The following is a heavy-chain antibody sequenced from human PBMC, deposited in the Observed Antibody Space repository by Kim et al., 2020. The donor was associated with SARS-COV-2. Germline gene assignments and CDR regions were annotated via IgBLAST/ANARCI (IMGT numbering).Heavy chain of an antibody. J-gene: IGHJ6*02. D-gene: IGHD3-22*01. V-gene: IGHV4-59*01. Sequence: RVTISVDTSKNQFSLKLSSVTAADTAVYYCARVYDSSGYYSPPSYYGMDVWGQGTTVTVSS. CDR3: ARVYDSSGYYSPPSYYGMDV.